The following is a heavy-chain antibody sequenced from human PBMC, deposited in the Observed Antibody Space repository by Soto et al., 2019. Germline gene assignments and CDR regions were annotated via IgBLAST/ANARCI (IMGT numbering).Heavy chain of an antibody. D-gene: IGHD7-27*01. CDR1: GFIFSNYD. V-gene: IGHV3-30*18. Sequence: QVQLVESGGGVVQPGRTLRLSCAASGFIFSNYDMYWVRQAPGKGLAWVAGMSYDGSRQYYADSAKVRFTISRDTSKNTLYLQMTSLRPEHTAVYYCAKDKAVTATVNWGSDYWGRGTLVTVSS. J-gene: IGHJ4*02. CDR2: MSYDGSRQ. CDR3: AKDKAVTATVNWGSDY.